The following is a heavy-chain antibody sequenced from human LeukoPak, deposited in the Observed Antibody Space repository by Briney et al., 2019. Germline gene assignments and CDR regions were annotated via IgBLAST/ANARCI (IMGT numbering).Heavy chain of an antibody. CDR1: GGSISSSSYY. CDR2: IYYSGTT. V-gene: IGHV4-39*01. D-gene: IGHD1-26*01. Sequence: PSETLSLTCTVSGGSISSSSYYCGWIRQPPGKGLEWIGSIYYSGTTSNNPSLKSRAPISVDTSKHQFSLKLRSVTAADTAMYYCARPNRLGRLDAFHIWAQGTMVTVSS. CDR3: ARPNRLGRLDAFHI. J-gene: IGHJ3*02.